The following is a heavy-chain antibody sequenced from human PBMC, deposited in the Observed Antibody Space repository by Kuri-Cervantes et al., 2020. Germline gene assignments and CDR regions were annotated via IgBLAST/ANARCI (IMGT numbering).Heavy chain of an antibody. J-gene: IGHJ4*02. CDR1: GFTLSSYG. V-gene: IGHV3-33*01. D-gene: IGHD5-12*01. Sequence: GGSLRLSCAASGFTLSSYGMHWVRQAPGKGLEWVAVIWYDGSNKYYADSVKGRFTISRDNSKNTLYLQMNSLRAEDTAVYYCARERYSGYETVLDYWGQGTLVTVSS. CDR2: IWYDGSNK. CDR3: ARERYSGYETVLDY.